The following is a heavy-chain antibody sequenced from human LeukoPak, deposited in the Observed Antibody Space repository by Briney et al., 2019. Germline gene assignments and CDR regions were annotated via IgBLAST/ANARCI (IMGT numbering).Heavy chain of an antibody. V-gene: IGHV3-11*01. CDR3: AGRSSGWYSFDY. D-gene: IGHD6-19*01. J-gene: IGHJ4*02. Sequence: GGSLRLSCAASGFTFSDYYMNWIRQAPGKGLEWLSYISGSGSSLYYTDSVKGRFTISRDNAKKSLYLQMNSLRAEDTAVYYCAGRSSGWYSFDYWGQGTQVTVSS. CDR2: ISGSGSSL. CDR1: GFTFSDYY.